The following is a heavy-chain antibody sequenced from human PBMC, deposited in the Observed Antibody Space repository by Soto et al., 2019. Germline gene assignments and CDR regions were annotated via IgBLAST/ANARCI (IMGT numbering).Heavy chain of an antibody. CDR1: GYTFTRYY. V-gene: IGHV1-46*01. Sequence: GASVKVSCKASGYTFTRYYMHWVRQAPGQRLEWKGIINPSGGSTSYAQKFQGRVAMTRDTSTSTVYMELSSLRSEDTAVYYCARDLEFGPANWNYGNFDYWGQGTLVTVSS. J-gene: IGHJ4*02. CDR3: ARDLEFGPANWNYGNFDY. D-gene: IGHD1-7*01. CDR2: INPSGGST.